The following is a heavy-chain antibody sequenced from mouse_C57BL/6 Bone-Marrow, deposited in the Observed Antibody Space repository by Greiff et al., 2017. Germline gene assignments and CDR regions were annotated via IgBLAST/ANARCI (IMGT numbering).Heavy chain of an antibody. Sequence: EVQGVESGGGLVQPGGSLKLSCAASGFTFSDYYMYWVRQTPEKRLEWVAYISNGGGSTYYPDTVKGRFTISRDNAKNTLYLQMSRLKSEDTAMYYCASDLLWLPFAYWGQGTLVTVSA. V-gene: IGHV5-12*01. D-gene: IGHD2-2*01. J-gene: IGHJ3*01. CDR2: ISNGGGST. CDR3: ASDLLWLPFAY. CDR1: GFTFSDYY.